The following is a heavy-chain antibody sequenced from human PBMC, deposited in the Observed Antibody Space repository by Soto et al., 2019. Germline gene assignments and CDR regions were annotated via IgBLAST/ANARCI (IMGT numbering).Heavy chain of an antibody. D-gene: IGHD3-16*01. CDR1: GYSFTNYW. CDR3: VRSSVRLPPLPDY. V-gene: IGHV5-51*01. J-gene: IGHJ4*02. CDR2: IYPSDSDT. Sequence: PGESLKISCKGSGYSFTNYWIAWVRQMPGKGLEWMGIIYPSDSDTRYIPSFQGQVTISADKSINTAYLHWRSLKASDTAMYYCVRSSVRLPPLPDYWGQGTLVTVSS.